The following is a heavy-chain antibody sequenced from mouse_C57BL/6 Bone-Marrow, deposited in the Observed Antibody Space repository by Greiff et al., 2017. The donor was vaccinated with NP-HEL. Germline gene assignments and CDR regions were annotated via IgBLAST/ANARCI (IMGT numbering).Heavy chain of an antibody. D-gene: IGHD1-1*01. J-gene: IGHJ2*01. CDR2: ISNGGGST. CDR3: ARRDYYGSSYFDY. V-gene: IGHV5-12*01. Sequence: EVKVEESGGGLVQPGGSLKLSCAASGFTFSDYYMYWVRQTPEKRLEWVAYISNGGGSTYYPDTVKGRFTISRDNAKNTLYLQMSRLKSEDTAMYYCARRDYYGSSYFDYWGQGTTLTVSS. CDR1: GFTFSDYY.